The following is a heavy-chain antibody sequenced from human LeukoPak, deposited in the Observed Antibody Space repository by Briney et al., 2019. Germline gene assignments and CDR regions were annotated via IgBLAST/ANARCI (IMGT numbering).Heavy chain of an antibody. J-gene: IGHJ4*02. CDR1: GYTFTSYG. V-gene: IGHV1-18*01. D-gene: IGHD3-10*01. CDR3: ARGPFGMVRGVYFDY. CDR2: ISAYNGNT. Sequence: ASVKVSCKASGYTFTSYGISWVRQAPGQGLEWMGWISAYNGNTNYAQKLQGRVTMTTDTSTSTAYMELRSLRSDDTAVYYCARGPFGMVRGVYFDYWGQGTLVTVSS.